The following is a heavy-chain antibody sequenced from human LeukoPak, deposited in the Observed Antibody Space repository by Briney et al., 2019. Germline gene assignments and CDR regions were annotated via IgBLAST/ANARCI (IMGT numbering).Heavy chain of an antibody. CDR3: ARSLKHIAADYYFDY. Sequence: GESLKISCKGSGYSFTSYWIGWVRQMPGKGLEWMGIIYPGDSVTRYSPSFQGQVTISADKSISTAYLQWSSLKASDTAMYYCARSLKHIAADYYFDYWGQGTLVTVSS. CDR1: GYSFTSYW. J-gene: IGHJ4*02. D-gene: IGHD6-13*01. V-gene: IGHV5-51*01. CDR2: IYPGDSVT.